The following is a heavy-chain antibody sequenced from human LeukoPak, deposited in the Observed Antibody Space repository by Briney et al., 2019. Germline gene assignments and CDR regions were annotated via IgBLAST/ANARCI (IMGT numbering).Heavy chain of an antibody. CDR3: ASYGDYDAFDI. D-gene: IGHD4-17*01. V-gene: IGHV3-11*06. CDR2: ISSSSSYI. J-gene: IGHJ3*02. Sequence: GGSLRLSCAASGFTFSDYYMSWIRQAPGKGLEWVSSISSSSSYIYYADSVKGRFTISRDNAKNSLYLQMNSLRAEDTAVYYCASYGDYDAFDIWGQGTMVTVSS. CDR1: GFTFSDYY.